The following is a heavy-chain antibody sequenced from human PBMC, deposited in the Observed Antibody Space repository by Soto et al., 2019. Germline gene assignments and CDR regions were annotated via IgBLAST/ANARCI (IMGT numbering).Heavy chain of an antibody. CDR3: ASSVGGSSWYRYYYGMDV. Sequence: QVQLVQSGAEVKKPGSSVKVSCKASGGTFSSYAISWVRQAPGQGLEWMGGIIPIFGTANYAQKFQGRVTITADESTSTAYMELSSLRSDDTAVYYCASSVGGSSWYRYYYGMDVWGQGTTVTVSS. V-gene: IGHV1-69*01. CDR2: IIPIFGTA. CDR1: GGTFSSYA. J-gene: IGHJ6*02. D-gene: IGHD6-13*01.